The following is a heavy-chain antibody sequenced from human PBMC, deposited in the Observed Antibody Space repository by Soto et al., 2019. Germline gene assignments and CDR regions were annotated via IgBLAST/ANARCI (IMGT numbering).Heavy chain of an antibody. CDR1: GCTFSDEN. J-gene: IGHJ6*02. Sequence: GSLRLAGSASGCTFSDENMSWVRQVPGKGLEWVSGISGGGSYIFYADSVQVRFSISRDNPKNSLFLEMNSLRAEDTAVYYCARDSDCHSTSCFFPPHVWGQGTKVTVYS. CDR3: ARDSDCHSTSCFFPPHV. V-gene: IGHV3-21*06. D-gene: IGHD2-2*01. CDR2: ISGGGSYI.